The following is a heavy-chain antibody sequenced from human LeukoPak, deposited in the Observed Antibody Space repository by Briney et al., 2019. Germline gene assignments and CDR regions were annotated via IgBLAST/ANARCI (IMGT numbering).Heavy chain of an antibody. CDR2: IDWDDDK. Sequence: SGPTLVNPTQTLTLTCTLSGFSLSTSEMCVSWIRQPPGKALEWLALIDWDDDKYYSTSLKTRLTISKDTSKNQVVLTMTNMDPVDTATYYCARTRYSGSYYWFDPWGQGTLVTVSS. CDR3: ARTRYSGSYYWFDP. D-gene: IGHD1-26*01. CDR1: GFSLSTSEMC. J-gene: IGHJ5*02. V-gene: IGHV2-70*01.